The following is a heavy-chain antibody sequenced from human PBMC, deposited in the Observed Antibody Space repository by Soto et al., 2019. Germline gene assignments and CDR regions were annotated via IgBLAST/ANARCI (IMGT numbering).Heavy chain of an antibody. Sequence: ASVKVSCKASGYTFTRHAMQWVRQAPGQRLEWMGWINAGNGNTKFSQNFQGRVTITRDTSANTAYMELSSLRSEDTAVYYCARGISDILTGYYYYYGMDVWGQGTTVTVSS. CDR1: GYTFTRHA. CDR3: ARGISDILTGYYYYYGMDV. J-gene: IGHJ6*02. D-gene: IGHD3-9*01. CDR2: INAGNGNT. V-gene: IGHV1-3*01.